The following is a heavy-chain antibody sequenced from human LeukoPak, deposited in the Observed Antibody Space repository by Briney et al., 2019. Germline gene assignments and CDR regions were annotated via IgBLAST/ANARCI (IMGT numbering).Heavy chain of an antibody. CDR1: GGSISSSGYY. CDR3: ARHEYSGSYYGLSWFDP. J-gene: IGHJ5*02. Sequence: SGPGLVKPSETLSLTCTASGGSISSSGYYWGWMRQPPGKGLEWIASIYYSGSTYYNPSLKSRVTISVDTSKNQLSLKLSSLTAADTAVYYCARHEYSGSYYGLSWFDPWGQGTLVTVSS. CDR2: IYYSGST. V-gene: IGHV4-39*01. D-gene: IGHD1-26*01.